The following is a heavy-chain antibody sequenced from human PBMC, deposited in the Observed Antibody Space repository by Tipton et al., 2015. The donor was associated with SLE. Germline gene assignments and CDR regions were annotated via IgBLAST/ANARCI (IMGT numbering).Heavy chain of an antibody. CDR2: IWYDGSNK. CDR1: GFTFSSYG. Sequence: RSLRLSCAASGFTFSSYGMHWVRQAPGKGLEWVAVIWYDGSNKYYADSVKGRFTISRDNSKNTLYLQMNSLRAEDTAAYYCAKGGGCSGGSCYSLDYWGQGTLVTVSS. D-gene: IGHD2-15*01. CDR3: AKGGGCSGGSCYSLDY. J-gene: IGHJ4*02. V-gene: IGHV3-33*06.